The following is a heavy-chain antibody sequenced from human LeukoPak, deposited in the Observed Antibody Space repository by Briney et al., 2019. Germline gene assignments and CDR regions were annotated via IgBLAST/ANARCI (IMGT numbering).Heavy chain of an antibody. CDR3: AREPRGYSSGWFFDS. D-gene: IGHD6-19*01. CDR2: IYYTGST. V-gene: IGHV4-59*01. CDR1: GGSISNYY. Sequence: SETLSLTCSVTGGSISNYYWSWIRQPPGKGLEWIGYIYYTGSTNYNPSLKSRVTMSVDMPKNQFSLKLNSGTAADTAVYYCAREPRGYSSGWFFDSWGQGTLVTVSS. J-gene: IGHJ4*02.